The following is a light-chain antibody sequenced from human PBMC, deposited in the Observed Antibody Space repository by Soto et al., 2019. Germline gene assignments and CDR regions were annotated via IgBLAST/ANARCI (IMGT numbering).Light chain of an antibody. CDR2: EVS. CDR3: SSNEGSNNVV. Sequence: QSVLPQPPSASGSPGQSGTISCTGTSTDVGVYNYVYWYQQHPGKAPKLMMYEVSKRPSGVPDRFSGSKSGNTASLTVSGLQDEDEDDYYCSSNEGSNNVVFGGGTKVTV. CDR1: STDVGVYNY. J-gene: IGLJ2*01. V-gene: IGLV2-8*01.